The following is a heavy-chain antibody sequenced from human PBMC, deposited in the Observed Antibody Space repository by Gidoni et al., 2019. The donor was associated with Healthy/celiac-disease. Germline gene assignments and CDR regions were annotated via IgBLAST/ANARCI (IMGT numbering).Heavy chain of an antibody. CDR1: GFTFGDYA. CDR2: IRSKAYGGTT. J-gene: IGHJ4*02. CDR3: TREEYYYGSGGITRGFDY. Sequence: EVQLVESGGGLVKPGRSLRLSCTASGFTFGDYAMSWFRQAPGKGLEWVGFIRSKAYGGTTEYAASVKGRFTISRDDSKSIAYLQMNSLKTEDTAVYYCTREEYYYGSGGITRGFDYWGQGTLVTVSS. D-gene: IGHD3-10*01. V-gene: IGHV3-49*05.